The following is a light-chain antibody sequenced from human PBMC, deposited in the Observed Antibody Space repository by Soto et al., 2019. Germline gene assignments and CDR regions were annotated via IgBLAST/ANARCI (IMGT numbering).Light chain of an antibody. CDR3: SSYAGNNNCV. J-gene: IGLJ1*01. V-gene: IGLV2-8*01. Sequence: QSALTQPPSASGSPGQSVTISCTGTSSDVGGYNYVSWYQQHPGKAPKLILYEISERPSGVPDRFSGSKSGNTAPLTVSGLQAEDEADYYCSSYAGNNNCVFGTGTKVTVL. CDR2: EIS. CDR1: SSDVGGYNY.